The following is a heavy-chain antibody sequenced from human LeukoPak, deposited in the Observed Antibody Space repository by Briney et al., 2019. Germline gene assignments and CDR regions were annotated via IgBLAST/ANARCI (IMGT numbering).Heavy chain of an antibody. CDR3: ARENPKQFGRRFDY. V-gene: IGHV4-38-2*02. CDR1: GYSISSGYY. D-gene: IGHD3-10*01. J-gene: IGHJ4*02. Sequence: SETVSLTCAVSGYSISSGYYWGWIRPPPGKGLEWIGSIYHSGSTYYNPSLKSRVTISVDTSKNQFSLKLSSLTAADTAVYYCARENPKQFGRRFDYGGQATLVTVSS. CDR2: IYHSGST.